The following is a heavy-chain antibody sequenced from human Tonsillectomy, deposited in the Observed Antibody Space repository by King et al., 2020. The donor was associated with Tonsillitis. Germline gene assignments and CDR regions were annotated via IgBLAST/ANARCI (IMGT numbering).Heavy chain of an antibody. V-gene: IGHV1-45*02. CDR3: ARSYYDSSESDAFDF. Sequence: MQLVESGAEVKKTGSSVMVSCKASEYTFTYHYLHWVRQAPGQALEWMGWITPFNGNTNYAQKFQDRVTITRDRSMSTAYMELSSLRSEDTAMYYCARSYYDSSESDAFDFWGQGTMVTLSS. J-gene: IGHJ3*01. CDR1: EYTFTYHY. CDR2: ITPFNGNT. D-gene: IGHD3-22*01.